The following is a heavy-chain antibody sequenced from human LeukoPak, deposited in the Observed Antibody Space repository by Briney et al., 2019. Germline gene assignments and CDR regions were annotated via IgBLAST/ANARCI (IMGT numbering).Heavy chain of an antibody. D-gene: IGHD3-9*01. J-gene: IGHJ4*02. CDR2: IYYSGST. V-gene: IGHV4-39*01. Sequence: SETLSLTCTVSGGSISSSSYYWGWIRQPPGKGLEWIGSIYYSGSTYYNPSLKSRVTISVDTSKNQFSLKLSSVTAADTAVYYCARQSGILTGYHNFDYWGQGTLVTVSS. CDR3: ARQSGILTGYHNFDY. CDR1: GGSISSSSYY.